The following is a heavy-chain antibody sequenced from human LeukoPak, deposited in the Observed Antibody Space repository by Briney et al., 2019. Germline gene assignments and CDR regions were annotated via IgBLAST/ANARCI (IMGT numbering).Heavy chain of an antibody. D-gene: IGHD4-23*01. CDR2: ISYDGSNK. CDR1: GFTFSSYG. Sequence: GGSLRLSCAASGFTFSSYGMHWVRQAPGKGLEWVAVISYDGSNKYYADSVKGRFTISRDNSKNTLYLQMNSLRAEDTAVYYCARDGWHLLSPMGAFDIWGQGTVVTVSS. CDR3: ARDGWHLLSPMGAFDI. V-gene: IGHV3-30*03. J-gene: IGHJ3*02.